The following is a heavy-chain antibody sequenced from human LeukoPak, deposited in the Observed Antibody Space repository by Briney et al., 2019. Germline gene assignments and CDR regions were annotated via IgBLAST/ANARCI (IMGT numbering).Heavy chain of an antibody. D-gene: IGHD2-2*01. Sequence: GGSLRLSCAASGFTFSSYGMHWVRQAPGKGLEWVAFIRYDGSNKYYADSVKGRFTISRDNSKNTLYLQMNSLRAEDTAVYYCAKDGDIVVVPAXFXXWGXXXLVT. J-gene: IGHJ4*01. CDR2: IRYDGSNK. CDR1: GFTFSSYG. V-gene: IGHV3-30*02. CDR3: AKDGDIVVVPAXFXX.